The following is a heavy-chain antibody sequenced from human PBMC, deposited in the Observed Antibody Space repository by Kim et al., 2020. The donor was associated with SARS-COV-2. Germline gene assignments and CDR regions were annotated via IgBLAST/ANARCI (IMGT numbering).Heavy chain of an antibody. V-gene: IGHV3-30*18. CDR3: AKDIAPFSLRVHGMDV. CDR1: GFTFSSYG. D-gene: IGHD3-16*02. CDR2: ISYDGSNK. Sequence: GGSLRLSCAASGFTFSSYGMHWVRQAPGKGLEWVAVISYDGSNKYYADSVKGRFTISRDNSKNTLYLQMNSLRAEDTAVYYCAKDIAPFSLRVHGMDVWGQGTTVTVSS. J-gene: IGHJ6*02.